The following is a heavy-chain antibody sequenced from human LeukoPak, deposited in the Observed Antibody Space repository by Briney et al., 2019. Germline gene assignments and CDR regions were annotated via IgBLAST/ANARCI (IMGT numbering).Heavy chain of an antibody. CDR3: VRDRPHNWFDP. V-gene: IGHV3-74*01. J-gene: IGHJ5*02. CDR2: INNDGSTT. D-gene: IGHD6-6*01. CDR1: GFTFSSHW. Sequence: GGSLRLSCAASGFTFSSHWRHWVRQPPGKGLVWISRINNDGSTTTYADSVRGRFTISRDNAKNTLFLQMNSLRAEDTAVYYCVRDRPHNWFDPWGQGTLVTVSS.